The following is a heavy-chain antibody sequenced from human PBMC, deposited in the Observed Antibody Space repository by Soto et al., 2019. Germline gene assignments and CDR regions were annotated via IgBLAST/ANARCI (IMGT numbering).Heavy chain of an antibody. J-gene: IGHJ5*02. V-gene: IGHV3-23*01. CDR2: ISGSGGST. D-gene: IGHD2-2*02. CDR3: AKDQDIVVVPAAIGFDP. CDR1: GFTFSSYA. Sequence: LRLSCAASGFTFSSYAMSWVRQAPGKGLEWVSAISGSGGSTYYADSVKGRFTISRDNSKNTLYLQMNSLRAEDAAVYYCAKDQDIVVVPAAIGFDPWGQGTLVTVSS.